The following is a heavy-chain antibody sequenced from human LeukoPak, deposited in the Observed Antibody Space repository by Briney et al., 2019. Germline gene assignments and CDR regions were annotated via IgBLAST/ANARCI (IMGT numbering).Heavy chain of an antibody. D-gene: IGHD3-3*01. CDR3: ASQRFLEWLFDY. CDR1: GGTFSSYA. Sequence: SVKVSCKASGGTFSSYAISWVRQAPGQGVEWMGGIIPIFGTANYAQKFQGRVTITTDESTSTAYMELSSLRSEDTAVYYCASQRFLEWLFDYWGQGTLVTVSS. CDR2: IIPIFGTA. V-gene: IGHV1-69*05. J-gene: IGHJ4*02.